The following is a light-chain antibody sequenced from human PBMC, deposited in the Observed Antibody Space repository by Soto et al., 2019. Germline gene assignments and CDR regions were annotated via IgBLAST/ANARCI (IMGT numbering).Light chain of an antibody. Sequence: EIVLTQSPATLSLSPGEGATLSCRASQSVGTKLAWFQQKPGQAPMLLIYDASNRATGIPARFSGSGSGTDFTVTISSLEPEDFAVYYCQHYNSYSEAFGQGTKVELK. CDR1: QSVGTK. J-gene: IGKJ1*01. CDR2: DAS. CDR3: QHYNSYSEA. V-gene: IGKV3-11*01.